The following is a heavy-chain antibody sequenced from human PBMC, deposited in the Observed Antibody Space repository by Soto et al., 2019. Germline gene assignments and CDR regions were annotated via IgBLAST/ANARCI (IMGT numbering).Heavy chain of an antibody. CDR2: IYNSGST. J-gene: IGHJ5*02. CDR3: ARFHKYSEANWFDP. CDR1: GGSITSFS. D-gene: IGHD2-15*01. Sequence: SETLSLTCSVSGGSITSFSWSWIRQPPGRGLEWIGYIYNSGSTNYNPSLKSRATISVDTSKNQFSLTLTPVTAADTAVYYCARFHKYSEANWFDPWGQGTLVTVS. V-gene: IGHV4-4*09.